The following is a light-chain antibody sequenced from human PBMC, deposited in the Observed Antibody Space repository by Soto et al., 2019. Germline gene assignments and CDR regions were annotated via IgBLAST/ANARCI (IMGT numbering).Light chain of an antibody. CDR1: QVITNH. CDR2: AAS. Sequence: IQMTQSPCSLSASVCNGRWLTCLASQVITNHLGWYQQKPGKAPKRLIYAASTLQSGVPSRFSGSGSGTEFTLTISSLQPEDVATYYCLQLNTYPWKFGQGTKVDIK. V-gene: IGKV1-17*01. CDR3: LQLNTYPWK. J-gene: IGKJ1*01.